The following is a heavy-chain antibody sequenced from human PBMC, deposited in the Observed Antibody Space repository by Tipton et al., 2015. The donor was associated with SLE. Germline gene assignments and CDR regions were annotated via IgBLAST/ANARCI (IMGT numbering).Heavy chain of an antibody. Sequence: SLRLSCAASGFTFSSYAMTWVRRAPGKGLEWVSVIYVGGDTYYGDFVKGRFTISRDNSKNTLYLQLNGLRPEDTALYFCARRAVTNNWYFDLWGRDTLVTVSS. CDR1: GFTFSSYA. CDR2: IYVGGDT. V-gene: IGHV3-23*03. CDR3: ARRAVTNNWYFDL. J-gene: IGHJ2*01. D-gene: IGHD4-17*01.